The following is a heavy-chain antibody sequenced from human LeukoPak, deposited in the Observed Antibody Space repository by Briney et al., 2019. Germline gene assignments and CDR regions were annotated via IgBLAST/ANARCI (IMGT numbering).Heavy chain of an antibody. D-gene: IGHD1-1*01. CDR1: GFTFSSYA. CDR2: ISGSGGST. J-gene: IGHJ4*02. Sequence: GGSLRLSCAASGFTFSSYAMSWVRQAPGKGLEWVSAISGSGGSTYYADSVKGRFTMSRDNSKNTLYLQMNSLRAGDTAVYYCARDRQNLNWNDVFRLRGGYFDYWGQGTLVTVSS. V-gene: IGHV3-23*01. CDR3: ARDRQNLNWNDVFRLRGGYFDY.